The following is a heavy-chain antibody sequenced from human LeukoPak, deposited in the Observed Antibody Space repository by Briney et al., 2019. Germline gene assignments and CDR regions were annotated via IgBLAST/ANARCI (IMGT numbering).Heavy chain of an antibody. CDR1: GYSFTSYW. Sequence: GESLKISCKGSGYSFTSYWIGWVRQMPGKGLERMGIIYPGDSDTRYSPSFQGQVTISADKSINTAYLQWSSLKASDTAMYYCARRDCSGGSCYTEDAFDIWGQGTMVTVSS. J-gene: IGHJ3*02. CDR2: IYPGDSDT. CDR3: ARRDCSGGSCYTEDAFDI. D-gene: IGHD2-15*01. V-gene: IGHV5-51*01.